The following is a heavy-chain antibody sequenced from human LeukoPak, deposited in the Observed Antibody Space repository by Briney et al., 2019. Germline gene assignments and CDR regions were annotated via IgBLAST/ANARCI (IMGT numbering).Heavy chain of an antibody. CDR1: GFSFSTHW. D-gene: IGHD3-3*01. V-gene: IGHV3-7*01. CDR2: IKYVGSEK. Sequence: GGSLRLSCAASGFSFSTHWMSWVRLAPGKGPEWVANIKYVGSEKYYVDSVKGRFTISRDNAKTSLYLHMNSLRAEDTAVYYCASGFLDDFWSGHFWGQGTLVTVSS. J-gene: IGHJ4*02. CDR3: ASGFLDDFWSGHF.